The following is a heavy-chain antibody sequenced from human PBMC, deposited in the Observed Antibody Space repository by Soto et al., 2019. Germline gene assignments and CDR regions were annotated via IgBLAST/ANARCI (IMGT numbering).Heavy chain of an antibody. J-gene: IGHJ6*02. V-gene: IGHV3-30*18. CDR1: GFTFSSYG. CDR3: AKEMTTVTDGYYYGMDV. Sequence: QVQLVESGGGVVQPGRSLRLSCAASGFTFSSYGMHWVRQAPGKGLEWVAVISYDGSNKYYADSVKGRFTISRDNSKNTLYLQMNSLRAEDTAVYYCAKEMTTVTDGYYYGMDVWGQGTTVTVSS. D-gene: IGHD4-17*01. CDR2: ISYDGSNK.